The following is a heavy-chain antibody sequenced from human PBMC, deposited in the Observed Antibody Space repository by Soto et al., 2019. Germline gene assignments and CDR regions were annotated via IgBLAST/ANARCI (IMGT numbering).Heavy chain of an antibody. V-gene: IGHV3-49*03. Sequence: GGSLRLACTASGFTFGDYAMSWFRQAPGKGLEWVGFIRSKAYGGTTEYAASVKGRFTTSRDDSKSIAYLQMNSLKTEDTAVYYCTRDSIVVVPAAMFYYYMDVWGKGTTVTVSS. J-gene: IGHJ6*03. D-gene: IGHD2-2*01. CDR3: TRDSIVVVPAAMFYYYMDV. CDR1: GFTFGDYA. CDR2: IRSKAYGGTT.